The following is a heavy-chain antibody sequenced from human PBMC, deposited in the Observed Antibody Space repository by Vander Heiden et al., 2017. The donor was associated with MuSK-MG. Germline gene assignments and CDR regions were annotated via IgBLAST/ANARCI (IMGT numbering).Heavy chain of an antibody. V-gene: IGHV4-34*01. D-gene: IGHD2-15*01. CDR3: AGVRRCCSGGSCYPPKYFDL. CDR1: GGSFSGYY. J-gene: IGHJ2*01. CDR2: INHSGST. Sequence: QVQLQQWGAGLLKPSETLSLTCAVHGGSFSGYYWSWIRQPPVKGLGWIGEINHSGSTNYNPSLKSRVTISVDTSKSQFSLKLSSVTAADTAVYYCAGVRRCCSGGSCYPPKYFDLWGRGTLVTVS.